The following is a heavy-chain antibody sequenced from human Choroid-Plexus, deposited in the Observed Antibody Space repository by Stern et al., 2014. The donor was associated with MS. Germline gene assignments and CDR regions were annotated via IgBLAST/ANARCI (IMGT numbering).Heavy chain of an antibody. Sequence: QLVQSGGGVVQPGRPLRLSCVASGFTLGSCAMHWVRQAPGKGLEWVAGVSYDGSNKYYADSVKVHFTISRDNSQNTLYMQMSSLRPEDTAVYYCAKDRHYLTYFFDHWGQGSLVTVSS. D-gene: IGHD3-10*01. V-gene: IGHV3-30*18. J-gene: IGHJ5*02. CDR1: GFTLGSCA. CDR2: VSYDGSNK. CDR3: AKDRHYLTYFFDH.